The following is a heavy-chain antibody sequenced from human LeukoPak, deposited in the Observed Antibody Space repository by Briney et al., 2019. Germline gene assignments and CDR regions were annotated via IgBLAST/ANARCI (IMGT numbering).Heavy chain of an antibody. CDR3: ARARYCSGGSCYAEN. V-gene: IGHV5-10-1*01. J-gene: IGHJ4*02. D-gene: IGHD2-15*01. CDR2: IDPSDSYT. CDR1: GYSFTSYW. Sequence: GESLKISCKGSGYSFTSYWISWVRQMPGKGLEWMGRIDPSDSYTNYSPSFQGHVTISADKSISTAYLQWSSLKASDTAMYYCARARYCSGGSCYAENWGQGTLVTVSS.